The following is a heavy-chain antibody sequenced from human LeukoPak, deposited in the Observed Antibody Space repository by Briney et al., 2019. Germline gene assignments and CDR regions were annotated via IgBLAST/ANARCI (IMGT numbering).Heavy chain of an antibody. CDR3: ARVGSSSPYYYYYMDV. CDR2: ISWNSGSI. CDR1: GFTFDDYA. J-gene: IGHJ6*03. D-gene: IGHD6-6*01. Sequence: GGALRLSCAASGFTFDDYAMHWVRQAPGKGLEWVSGISWNSGSIGYADSVKGRFTISRDNAKNSLYLQMNSLRAEDTAVYYCARVGSSSPYYYYYMDVWGKGTTVTVSS. V-gene: IGHV3-9*01.